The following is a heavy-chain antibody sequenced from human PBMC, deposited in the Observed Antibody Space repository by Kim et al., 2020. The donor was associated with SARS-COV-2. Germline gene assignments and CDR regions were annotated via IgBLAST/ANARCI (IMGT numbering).Heavy chain of an antibody. Sequence: SVKVSCKASGCTFTNYAISWVRQAPGQGLAWMGRIIPMLDITNYAEHFQDRVAITADKSTSTTYLELSSLTSDDTAVYYCSAARTPGGVWLDSLCQGTL. CDR3: SAARTPGGVWLDS. CDR1: GCTFTNYA. V-gene: IGHV1-69*04. CDR2: IIPMLDIT. D-gene: IGHD6-25*01. J-gene: IGHJ5*01.